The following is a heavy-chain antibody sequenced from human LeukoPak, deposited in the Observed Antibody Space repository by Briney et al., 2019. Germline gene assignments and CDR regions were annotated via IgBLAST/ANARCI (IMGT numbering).Heavy chain of an antibody. J-gene: IGHJ5*02. D-gene: IGHD2-15*01. CDR1: GGSISSGDYH. V-gene: IGHV4-30-4*08. CDR2: IYYSGST. CDR3: ARIGYCSGGSCYSNWFDP. Sequence: SQTLSLTCTVSGGSISSGDYHWSWIRQPPGKGLEWIGYIYYSGSTYYNPSLKRRVTISVDTSKNQFSLKLSSVTAADTAVYYCARIGYCSGGSCYSNWFDPWGQGTLVTVSS.